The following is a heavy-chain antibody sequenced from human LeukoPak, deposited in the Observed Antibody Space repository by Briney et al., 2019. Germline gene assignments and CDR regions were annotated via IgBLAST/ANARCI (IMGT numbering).Heavy chain of an antibody. D-gene: IGHD2-2*01. Sequence: PGGSLRLSCAASGLTFSGSAMHWVRQASGKGLEWVGRIRSKANSYATAYAASVKGRFTISRDDSKNTAYLQMNSLKTEDTAVYYCTSIVVVPAATDAFDIWGQGTMVTVSS. CDR3: TSIVVVPAATDAFDI. V-gene: IGHV3-73*01. CDR2: IRSKANSYAT. J-gene: IGHJ3*02. CDR1: GLTFSGSA.